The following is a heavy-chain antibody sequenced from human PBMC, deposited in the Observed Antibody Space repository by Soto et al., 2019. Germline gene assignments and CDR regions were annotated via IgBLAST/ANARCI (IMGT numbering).Heavy chain of an antibody. D-gene: IGHD3-3*01. CDR3: ARDGLPDDFRSGGYWFDP. CDR1: GFTFSSFA. Sequence: PGGSLRLSCAASGFTFSSFALHWFRQAPGEGLEWVALISHDGRIENYADSVKGRFIISRDNSKNTVYMQMDSLRLEDTGVYYCARDGLPDDFRSGGYWFDPWGQGTQVTVSS. J-gene: IGHJ5*02. V-gene: IGHV3-30-3*01. CDR2: ISHDGRIE.